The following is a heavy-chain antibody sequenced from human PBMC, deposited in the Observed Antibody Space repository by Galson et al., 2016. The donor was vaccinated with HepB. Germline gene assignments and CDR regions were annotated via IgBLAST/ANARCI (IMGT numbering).Heavy chain of an antibody. CDR2: MNPDSGRT. Sequence: SVKVSCKASGYTFTRCDINWVRQATGQGLEWLGWMNPDSGRTGSAQKFQGRVTMTRDTSISTAYLELSSLTSEDTGVYSCARGRDYGDNPFDDWGQGTLVAVSS. V-gene: IGHV1-8*01. J-gene: IGHJ4*02. D-gene: IGHD4-17*01. CDR3: ARGRDYGDNPFDD. CDR1: GYTFTRCD.